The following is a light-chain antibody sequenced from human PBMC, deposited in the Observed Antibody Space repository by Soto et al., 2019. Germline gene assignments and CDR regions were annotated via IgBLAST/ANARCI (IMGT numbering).Light chain of an antibody. CDR2: DAS. J-gene: IGKJ4*01. V-gene: IGKV1-33*01. CDR3: QQYDNLFT. CDR1: QDISNY. Sequence: DIQMTQSPSSLSASVGDRDTITCQASQDISNYLNWYQQKPGKAPKLLIYDASNLETGVPSRFSGSGSGTDFTFTISSLQPEDIATYYCQQYDNLFTFGGGTKV.